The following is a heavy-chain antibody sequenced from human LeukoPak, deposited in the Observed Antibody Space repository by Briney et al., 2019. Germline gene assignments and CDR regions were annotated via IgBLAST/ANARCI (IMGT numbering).Heavy chain of an antibody. CDR2: TYHSGST. V-gene: IGHV4-38-2*02. CDR1: GGSISSYY. CDR3: ARAVPFDP. Sequence: PSETLSLTCTVSGGSISSYYWSWIRQPPGKGLEWIGSTYHSGSTYYNPSLKSRVTISVDTSKNQFSLKLSSVTAADTAVYYCARAVPFDPWGQGTLVTVSS. J-gene: IGHJ5*02.